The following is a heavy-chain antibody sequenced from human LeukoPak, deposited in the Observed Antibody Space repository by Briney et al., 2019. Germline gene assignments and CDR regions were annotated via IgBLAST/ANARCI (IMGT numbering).Heavy chain of an antibody. J-gene: IGHJ4*02. D-gene: IGHD3-3*01. CDR3: ASTLRFLPYRRFDY. CDR2: IYQSGSGSS. CDR1: GGSFSGYY. Sequence: PSETLSLTCAVYGGSFSGYYWSWIRQPPGKGLEWIGSIYQSGSGSSYYNPSLKSRVTISGDTSKNQFFLRLSSVTAADTAVYYCASTLRFLPYRRFDYWGQGTLVTVPS. V-gene: IGHV4-34*01.